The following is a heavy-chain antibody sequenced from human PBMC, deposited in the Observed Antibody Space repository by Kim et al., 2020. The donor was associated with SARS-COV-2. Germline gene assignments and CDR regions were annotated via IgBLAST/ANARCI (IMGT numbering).Heavy chain of an antibody. CDR1: GFTFSSYA. Sequence: GGSLRLSCAASGFTFSSYAMSWVRQAPGKGLEWVSAISGSGGSTYYADSVKGRFTISRDNSKNTLYLQMNSLRAEDTAVYYCAKDMGNGSYNEGAFDIWGQGTMVTVSS. CDR2: ISGSGGST. D-gene: IGHD1-26*01. CDR3: AKDMGNGSYNEGAFDI. J-gene: IGHJ3*02. V-gene: IGHV3-23*01.